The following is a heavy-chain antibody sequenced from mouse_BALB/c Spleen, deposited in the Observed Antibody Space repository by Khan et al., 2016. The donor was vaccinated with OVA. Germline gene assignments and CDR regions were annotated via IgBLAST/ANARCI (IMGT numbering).Heavy chain of an antibody. D-gene: IGHD2-2*01. V-gene: IGHV5-9-3*01. CDR3: ARSLVDYHAMDY. CDR1: GFTFSNYA. CDR2: FSTCGHYS. J-gene: IGHJ4*01. Sequence: EVELVESGGGLVKPGGSLKLSCSASGFTFSNYAMSWVRATPETRLECVATFSTCGHYSFYPESVKGRFTISSDNAMNNMYQQMRSLRSDDTAMYYCARSLVDYHAMDYWGQGTSVTVSS.